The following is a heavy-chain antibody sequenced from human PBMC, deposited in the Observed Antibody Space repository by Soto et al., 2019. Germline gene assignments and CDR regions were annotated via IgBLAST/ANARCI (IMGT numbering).Heavy chain of an antibody. J-gene: IGHJ4*02. D-gene: IGHD3-16*02. Sequence: GGSLRLSCAVSGFIFSNYAMTWVRQPPGQGLEWVSRISGGDGDNTYSADSVKGRFTVSRDNSKNTLYLQMNRLRAVDTVGYDGAKECEGYPDHWGQGSLGAVAS. CDR1: GFIFSNYA. CDR2: ISGGDGDNT. CDR3: AKECEGYPDH. V-gene: IGHV3-23*01.